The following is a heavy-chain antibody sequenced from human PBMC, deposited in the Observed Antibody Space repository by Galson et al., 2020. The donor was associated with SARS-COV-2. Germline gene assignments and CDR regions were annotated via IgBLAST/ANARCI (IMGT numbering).Heavy chain of an antibody. CDR3: ARDQSSSWLENWFDP. CDR1: GFTFSSYG. D-gene: IGHD6-13*01. J-gene: IGHJ5*02. CDR2: IWYDGSNK. Sequence: GESLKISCAASGFTFSSYGMHWVRQAPGKGLEWVAVIWYDGSNKYYADSVKGRFTISRDNSKNTLYLQMNSLRAEDTAVYYCARDQSSSWLENWFDPWGQGTLVTGSS. V-gene: IGHV3-33*01.